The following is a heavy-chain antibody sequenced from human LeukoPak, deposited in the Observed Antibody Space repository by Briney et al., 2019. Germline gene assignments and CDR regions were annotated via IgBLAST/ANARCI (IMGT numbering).Heavy chain of an antibody. Sequence: GGSLRLSCAASGFTFSSYSMNWVRQAPGKGLEWVSYISSSSSTIYYADSVKGRFTISRDNAKNSLYLQMNSLRDEDTAVYYCARGLVQYYYDRGGFDFWGQGTLVTVSS. CDR3: ARGLVQYYYDRGGFDF. V-gene: IGHV3-48*02. CDR2: ISSSSSTI. D-gene: IGHD3-22*01. CDR1: GFTFSSYS. J-gene: IGHJ4*02.